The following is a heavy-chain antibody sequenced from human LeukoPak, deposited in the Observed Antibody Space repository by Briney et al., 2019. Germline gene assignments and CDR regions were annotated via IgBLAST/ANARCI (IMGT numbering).Heavy chain of an antibody. CDR2: IYPDDSDT. CDR1: GFSFTSFW. CDR3: ATTSTSFNFHH. V-gene: IGHV5-51*01. Sequence: GESLKISCKGSGFSFTSFWIGWVRQMPGKGLEWMGIIYPDDSDTRYSPSFQGQVTISVDKSINTAYLQWGSLKASDTAMYYCATTSTSFNFHHWGQGTLVAVSS. J-gene: IGHJ1*01.